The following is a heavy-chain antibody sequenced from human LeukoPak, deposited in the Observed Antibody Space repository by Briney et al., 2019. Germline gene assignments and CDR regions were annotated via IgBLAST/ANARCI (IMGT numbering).Heavy chain of an antibody. V-gene: IGHV3-53*01. CDR3: ARDLFRDSSGYIDY. J-gene: IGHJ4*02. CDR2: IYSGGST. D-gene: IGHD3-22*01. Sequence: PGGSLRLSCAASGFTVSSNYMSWVRQAPGKGLEWVSVIYSGGSTYYADSVKGRFTISRDNAKNSLYLQMNSLRAEDTAVYYCARDLFRDSSGYIDYWGQGTLVTVSS. CDR1: GFTVSSNY.